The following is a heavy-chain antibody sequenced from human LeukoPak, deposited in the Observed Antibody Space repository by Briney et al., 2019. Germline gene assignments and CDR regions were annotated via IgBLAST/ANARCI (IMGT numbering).Heavy chain of an antibody. V-gene: IGHV3-30*01. CDR1: GFTFSSYA. CDR3: ARDHPEESAFDI. D-gene: IGHD5-24*01. J-gene: IGHJ3*02. CDR2: ISYDGSNK. Sequence: GGSLRLSCAASGFTFSSYAMHWVRQAPGKGLEWVAVISYDGSNKYYADSVKGRLTISRDNSKNTLYLQMNSLRAEDTAVYYCARDHPEESAFDIWGQGTMVTVSS.